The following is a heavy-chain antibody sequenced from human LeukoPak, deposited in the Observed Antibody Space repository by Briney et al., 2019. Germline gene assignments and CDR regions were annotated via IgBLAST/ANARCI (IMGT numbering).Heavy chain of an antibody. Sequence: GGSLRLSCAASGFTFSSYSMNWVRQAPGKGLEWVSYISSSSSTIYYADSVKGRLTISRDNAKNSLYLQMNSLRAEDTAVYYCARDFLAAAGPTGYNWFDPWGQGTLVTVSS. J-gene: IGHJ5*02. CDR2: ISSSSSTI. V-gene: IGHV3-48*04. CDR1: GFTFSSYS. CDR3: ARDFLAAAGPTGYNWFDP. D-gene: IGHD6-13*01.